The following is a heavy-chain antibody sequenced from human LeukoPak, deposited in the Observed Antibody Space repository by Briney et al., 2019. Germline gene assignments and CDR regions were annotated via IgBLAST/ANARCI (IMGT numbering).Heavy chain of an antibody. V-gene: IGHV4-34*01. CDR2: INHSGST. D-gene: IGHD6-6*01. Sequence: SETLSLTCAVYGGSFSGYCWSWIRQPPGKGLEWIGEINHSGSTNYNPSLKSRVTISVDTSKNQFSLKLSSVTAADTAVYYCGGSSSPDYYMDVWGKGTTVTVSS. CDR3: GGSSSPDYYMDV. J-gene: IGHJ6*03. CDR1: GGSFSGYC.